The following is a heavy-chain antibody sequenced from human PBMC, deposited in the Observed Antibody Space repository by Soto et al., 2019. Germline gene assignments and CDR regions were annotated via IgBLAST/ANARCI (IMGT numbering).Heavy chain of an antibody. CDR3: VKGGWGDF. CDR1: GFTFSTYD. D-gene: IGHD3-16*01. V-gene: IGHV3-48*02. CDR2: ISSSGDTV. J-gene: IGHJ4*02. Sequence: EVQLVESGGGLVQPGGSLRLSCAASGFTFSTYDMHWIRQAPEKGLEWVSFISSSGDTVNYADSVKGRFTISRDNAQNSLYLQMNSLRDDDTAVYYCVKGGWGDFWGQGTLVTVSS.